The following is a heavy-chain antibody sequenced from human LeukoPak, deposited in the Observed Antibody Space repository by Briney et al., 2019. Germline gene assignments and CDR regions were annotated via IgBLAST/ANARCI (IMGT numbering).Heavy chain of an antibody. CDR2: IIPIFGTA. CDR3: ARDIAAPLYWYFDL. J-gene: IGHJ2*01. D-gene: IGHD6-25*01. CDR1: GGTFSSYA. Sequence: ASVKVSCKASGGTFSSYAISWVRQAPGQGLEWMGGIIPIFGTANYAQKFQGRVTITADESTSTAYMELSRLRSDDTAVYYCARDIAAPLYWYFDLWGRGTLVTVSS. V-gene: IGHV1-69*13.